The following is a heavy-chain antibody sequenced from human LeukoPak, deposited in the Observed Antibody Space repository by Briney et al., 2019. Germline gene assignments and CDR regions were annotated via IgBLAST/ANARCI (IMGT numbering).Heavy chain of an antibody. Sequence: PSETLSLTCTVSGGSISSSSYYWGWIRQPPGKGLEWIGSIYYDGSTYYNPSLKSRVTISVDTSENQFSLKLSSVTAADTAVYYCARAHLPSKLTRYYFDSWGQGTLVTVSS. CDR2: IYYDGST. V-gene: IGHV4-39*01. J-gene: IGHJ4*02. CDR3: ARAHLPSKLTRYYFDS. D-gene: IGHD3-16*01. CDR1: GGSISSSSYY.